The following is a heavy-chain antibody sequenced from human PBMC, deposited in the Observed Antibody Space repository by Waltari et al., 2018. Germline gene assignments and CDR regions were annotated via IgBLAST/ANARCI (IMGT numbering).Heavy chain of an antibody. CDR1: GLTFSSYA. CDR2: ISGSGGST. V-gene: IGHV3-23*01. Sequence: EVQLLESGGGLVQPGGSLRLSCAASGLTFSSYAMSWVRQAPGKGLEWVSAISGSGGSTYYADSVKGRFTISRDNSKNTLYLQMNSLRAEDTAVYYCAKGRRVTTSFDYWGQGTLVTVSS. D-gene: IGHD4-17*01. J-gene: IGHJ4*02. CDR3: AKGRRVTTSFDY.